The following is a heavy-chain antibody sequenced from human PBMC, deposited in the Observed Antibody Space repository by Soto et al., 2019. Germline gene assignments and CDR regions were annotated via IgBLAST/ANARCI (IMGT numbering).Heavy chain of an antibody. CDR2: IKSKTDGGTT. CDR1: GFTFSNAW. V-gene: IGHV3-15*07. Sequence: GGSLRLSCAASGFTFSNAWMNWVRQAPGKGLEWVGRIKSKTDGGTTDYAAPVKGRFTISRDDSKNTLYLQMISLKTEDTAVYYCTTDPLYDSSGYYYYGMDVWGQGTTVTVSS. J-gene: IGHJ6*02. D-gene: IGHD3-22*01. CDR3: TTDPLYDSSGYYYYGMDV.